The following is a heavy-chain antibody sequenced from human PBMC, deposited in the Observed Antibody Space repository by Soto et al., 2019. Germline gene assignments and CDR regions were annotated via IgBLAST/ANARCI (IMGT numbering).Heavy chain of an antibody. CDR1: GFTFSSYS. CDR3: ARDFAYSNYAIHYYYGMDV. D-gene: IGHD4-4*01. J-gene: IGHJ6*02. Sequence: PGGSLRLSCAASGFTFSSYSKNWVRQAPGKGLEWVSSISSSSSYIYYADSVKGRSTISRDNAKNSLYLQMNSLRAEDTAVYYCARDFAYSNYAIHYYYGMDVWGQGTTVTVSS. V-gene: IGHV3-21*01. CDR2: ISSSSSYI.